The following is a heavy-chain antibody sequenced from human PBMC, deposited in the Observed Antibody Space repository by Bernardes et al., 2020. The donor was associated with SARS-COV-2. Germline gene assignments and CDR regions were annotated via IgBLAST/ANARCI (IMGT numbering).Heavy chain of an antibody. J-gene: IGHJ4*02. V-gene: IGHV3-48*02. CDR3: ARDFNA. Sequence: GGSLRLSCVASGFIFTSESMNWVRQAPGRGLEWVAYISDSATTIHYADSVKGRFTISRDNAKNSLYLQMNSLRDEDTAVYYCARDFNAWGQRILVTVSS. CDR2: ISDSATTI. CDR1: GFIFTSES. D-gene: IGHD3-16*02.